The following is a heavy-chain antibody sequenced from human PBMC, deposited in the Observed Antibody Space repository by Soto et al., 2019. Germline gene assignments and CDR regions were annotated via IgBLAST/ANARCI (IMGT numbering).Heavy chain of an antibody. CDR2: IYYNGRT. V-gene: IGHV4-59*01. J-gene: IGHJ4*02. D-gene: IGHD3-3*01. CDR1: GGSISTYY. CDR3: ARDGSGYDFWSGPYFFDY. Sequence: QVQLQESGPGLVKPSETLSLTCTVSGGSISTYYWSWIRQPPGQGLEWIGYIYYNGRTNYNPSPESRVTISLDTSKSQFSLKLSSVSAADTAVYYSARDGSGYDFWSGPYFFDYWGPGTLVTVSS.